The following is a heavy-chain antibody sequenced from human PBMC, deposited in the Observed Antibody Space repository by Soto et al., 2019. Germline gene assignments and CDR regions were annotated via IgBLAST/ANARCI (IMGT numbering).Heavy chain of an antibody. D-gene: IGHD5-12*01. J-gene: IGHJ4*02. Sequence: SETLSLTCTVSGGSISSSSYYWGWIRQPPGKGLEWIGSIYYSGSTYYNPSLKSRVTISVDTSKNQFSLKLSSVTAADTAVYYCARPGSDGYAYYFDYWGQGTLVTVSS. CDR1: GGSISSSSYY. CDR2: IYYSGST. V-gene: IGHV4-39*01. CDR3: ARPGSDGYAYYFDY.